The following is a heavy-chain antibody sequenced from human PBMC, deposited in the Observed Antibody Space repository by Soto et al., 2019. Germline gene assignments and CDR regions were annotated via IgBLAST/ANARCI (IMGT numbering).Heavy chain of an antibody. CDR2: ISDDGSKK. Sequence: QVQLVESGGGVVQPGRSLRLSCAASGFSFNNYAMHWVRQAPGKGLEWVTLISDDGSKKYFADSVKGRFTVSRDNSKNTLFLEMNSLKSEDTAVYYCAKSAHPAVVTLYYFDSWGQGTPVTVSS. CDR1: GFSFNNYA. J-gene: IGHJ4*02. D-gene: IGHD2-21*02. CDR3: AKSAHPAVVTLYYFDS. V-gene: IGHV3-30*18.